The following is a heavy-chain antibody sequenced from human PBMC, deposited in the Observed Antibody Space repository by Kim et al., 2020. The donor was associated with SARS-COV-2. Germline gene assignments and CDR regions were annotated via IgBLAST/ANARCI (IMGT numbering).Heavy chain of an antibody. D-gene: IGHD3-10*01. CDR2: ISWNSGSI. Sequence: GGSLRLSCAASGFTFDDYAMHWVRQAPGKGLEWVSGISWNSGSIGYADSVKGRFTISRDNAKNSLYLQMNSLRAEDTALYYCAKDISNRGGRYYYGDDG. CDR1: GFTFDDYA. V-gene: IGHV3-9*01. CDR3: AKDISNRGGRYYYGDDG. J-gene: IGHJ6*01.